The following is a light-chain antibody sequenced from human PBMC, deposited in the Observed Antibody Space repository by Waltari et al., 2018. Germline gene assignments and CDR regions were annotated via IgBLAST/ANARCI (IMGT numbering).Light chain of an antibody. Sequence: DIVMTQSPDSLAVSLGERATINCKSSQNVVFSSNNKNYLAWYQQKPGQPPRLLIYWASTRASGVPDRFSGNGSGTDFTLTISSLQAEDVAVYYCQQYHSAPRTFGQGTKVEIK. V-gene: IGKV4-1*01. CDR1: QNVVFSSNNKNY. CDR2: WAS. CDR3: QQYHSAPRT. J-gene: IGKJ1*01.